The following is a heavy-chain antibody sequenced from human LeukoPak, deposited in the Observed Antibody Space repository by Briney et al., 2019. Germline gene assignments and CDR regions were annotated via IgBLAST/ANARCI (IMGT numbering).Heavy chain of an antibody. CDR1: GYTFTGYY. CDR3: ARSCGGDCYFGYNWFDP. D-gene: IGHD2-21*01. Sequence: EASVKVSCKASGYTFTGYYMHWVRQAPGQGLEWMGWINPNGGGTNYAQKFQGRVTMTRDTSISTAYMELSRLRSDDTAVYYCARSCGGDCYFGYNWFDPWGQGTLVTVSS. V-gene: IGHV1-2*02. CDR2: INPNGGGT. J-gene: IGHJ5*02.